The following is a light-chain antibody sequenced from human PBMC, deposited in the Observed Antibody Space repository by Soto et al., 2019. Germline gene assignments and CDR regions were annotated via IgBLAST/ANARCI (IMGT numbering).Light chain of an antibody. J-gene: IGKJ5*01. V-gene: IGKV3-11*01. CDR2: DAS. Sequence: IILTQSPATLSLSPGERATLSCRASQNVYTYLAWYQQKPGQAPRLLIYDASNRATGIPARFSVSGSGTDFTLTISRLETEDFAVFYCQHYDSLPITFGQGTRLEIK. CDR3: QHYDSLPIT. CDR1: QNVYTY.